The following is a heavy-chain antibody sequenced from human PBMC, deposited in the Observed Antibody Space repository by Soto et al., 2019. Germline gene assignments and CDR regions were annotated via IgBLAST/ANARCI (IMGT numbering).Heavy chain of an antibody. J-gene: IGHJ3*02. CDR1: GFTFSSYW. D-gene: IGHD3-3*01. CDR3: ASPKALRFLEWQGPSDAFDI. CDR2: INSDGSNK. Sequence: GGSLRLSCAASGFTFSSYWMHWVRQAPGKGLVWVSRINSDGSNKYYADSVKGRFTISRDNSKNTLYLQMNSLRSEDTAVYYCASPKALRFLEWQGPSDAFDIWGQGTMVTVSS. V-gene: IGHV3-74*01.